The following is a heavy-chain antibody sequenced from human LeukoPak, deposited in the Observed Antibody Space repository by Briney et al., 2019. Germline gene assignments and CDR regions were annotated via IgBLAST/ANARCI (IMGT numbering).Heavy chain of an antibody. CDR1: GASISSYC. J-gene: IGHJ6*02. Sequence: SETLSLTCTVSGASISSYCWMWIRQPPGKGLEWMGYFYNSGSTNSNPSLKSRVTISVDTSNHQFSLRLTSVTAADTAVYYCARGTGQGFGASLVGMDVWGQGTTVSVSS. CDR3: ARGTGQGFGASLVGMDV. V-gene: IGHV4-59*01. D-gene: IGHD3-10*01. CDR2: FYNSGST.